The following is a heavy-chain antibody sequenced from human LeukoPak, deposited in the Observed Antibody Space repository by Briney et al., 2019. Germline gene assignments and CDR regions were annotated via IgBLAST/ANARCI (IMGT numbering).Heavy chain of an antibody. J-gene: IGHJ6*02. CDR2: IYYSGST. D-gene: IGHD6-13*01. Sequence: SETLSLTCTVSGGSISSGDYYWSWIRQPPGKGLEWIGYIYYSGSTYYNPSLKSRVTISVDTSKNQFSLRLSSVTAADTAVYYCARGRGYSTYYYGMDVWGQGTTVTVSS. V-gene: IGHV4-30-4*01. CDR3: ARGRGYSTYYYGMDV. CDR1: GGSISSGDYY.